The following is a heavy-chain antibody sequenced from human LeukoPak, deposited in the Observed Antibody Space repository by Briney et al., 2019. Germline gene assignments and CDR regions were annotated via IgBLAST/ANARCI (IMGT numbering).Heavy chain of an antibody. V-gene: IGHV4-34*01. CDR2: INHSGST. D-gene: IGHD3-3*01. CDR1: GGSFSGYY. J-gene: IGHJ5*02. CDR3: ARGPAVLRFLEWLFRPFDP. Sequence: LETLSLTCAVYGGSFSGYYWSWIRQPPGKGLEWIGEINHSGSTNYNPSLKSRVTISVDTSKNQFSLKLSSVTAADTAVYYCARGPAVLRFLEWLFRPFDPWGQGTLVTVSS.